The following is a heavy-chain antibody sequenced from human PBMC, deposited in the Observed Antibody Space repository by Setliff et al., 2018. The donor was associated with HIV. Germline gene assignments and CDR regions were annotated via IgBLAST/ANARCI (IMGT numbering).Heavy chain of an antibody. Sequence: SVKVSCKASGDSLSNYVITWVRRAPGQGLEWMGGIVPLFGTTNYAQNFQGRLTITTDQIMTTAYMELTSLRSEDTAVYYCASGSGYCTKGDCYVGVHRTPDKYYFDSWGQGTLVTVSS. V-gene: IGHV1-69*05. D-gene: IGHD2-8*01. CDR3: ASGSGYCTKGDCYVGVHRTPDKYYFDS. J-gene: IGHJ4*02. CDR2: IVPLFGTT. CDR1: GDSLSNYV.